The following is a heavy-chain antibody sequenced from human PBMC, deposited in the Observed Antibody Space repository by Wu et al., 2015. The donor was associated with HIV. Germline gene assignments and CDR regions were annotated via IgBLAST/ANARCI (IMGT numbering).Heavy chain of an antibody. CDR2: IIPTSGTS. CDR1: GGNFHNYG. CDR3: ARSYNGSPVYFDL. Sequence: QSGGEVQKPGSSLKVSCKASGGNFHNYGISWVRQTPGQGLEWMGRIIPTSGTSTYAQQFQDRITITADESTTTAYLDLNDLTSEDTATYFCARSYNGSPVYFDLWGRGTLVIVSS. J-gene: IGHJ2*01. V-gene: IGHV1-69*13. D-gene: IGHD1-26*01.